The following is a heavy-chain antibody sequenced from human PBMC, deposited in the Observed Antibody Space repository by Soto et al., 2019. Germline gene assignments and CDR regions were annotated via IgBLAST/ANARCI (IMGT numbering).Heavy chain of an antibody. D-gene: IGHD3-10*01. CDR3: AFTMVRGVFDY. V-gene: IGHV3-9*01. CDR1: GFTFDDYG. Sequence: SGGSLRLSCVASGFTFDDYGLHWVRQTPEKGLEWVSSITCDSGSISYADSVEGRFTISRDNAKNTLYLQMNSLRAEDTAVYYCAFTMVRGVFDYWGQGTLVTVSS. CDR2: ITCDSGSI. J-gene: IGHJ4*02.